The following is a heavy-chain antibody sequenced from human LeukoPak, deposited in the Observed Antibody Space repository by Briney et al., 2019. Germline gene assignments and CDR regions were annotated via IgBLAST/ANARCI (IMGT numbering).Heavy chain of an antibody. D-gene: IGHD2-8*01. CDR1: GFTFRNFA. J-gene: IGHJ4*02. CDR3: AKDGQSFNSMYDYFDS. V-gene: IGHV3-23*01. Sequence: GGSLRLSCLASGFTFRNFAISWVRQAPGKGLEWVSSIGGGDTHYADSVKGRFTISRDDSRSTVDLQMSSLRAEDTAVYYCAKDGQSFNSMYDYFDSWGQGTLVTVSS. CDR2: IGGGDT.